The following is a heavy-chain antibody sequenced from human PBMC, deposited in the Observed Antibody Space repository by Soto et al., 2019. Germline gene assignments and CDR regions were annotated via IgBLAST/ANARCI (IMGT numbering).Heavy chain of an antibody. CDR1: GGSISSGGYS. J-gene: IGHJ6*02. CDR2: IYPTGNT. D-gene: IGHD3-10*01. Sequence: QLQLRESGSGLVKPSQTLSLTCTVSGGSISSGGYSWSWIRQSPEKGLEWIGCIYPTGNTYYHPSLKSRVTISVDTSRNTLSLNLTSVTAADTAVYYCARAPPGPSPRWVLWGQGTTVTVSS. V-gene: IGHV4-30-2*06. CDR3: ARAPPGPSPRWVL.